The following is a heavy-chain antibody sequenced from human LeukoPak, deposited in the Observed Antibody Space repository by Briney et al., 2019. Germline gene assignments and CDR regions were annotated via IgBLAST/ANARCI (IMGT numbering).Heavy chain of an antibody. V-gene: IGHV1-18*01. CDR3: ARGSTVRYYYDSSGYYRGPVDY. CDR2: ISGYNGHT. J-gene: IGHJ4*02. CDR1: GYTFTNYG. Sequence: GASVKVSCKASGYTFTNYGLSWVRRAPGQGLEWMGWISGYNGHTNYVQKLQGRVTMTTDTSTSTAYMELRSLRSDDTAVYYCARGSTVRYYYDSSGYYRGPVDYWGQGTLVTVSS. D-gene: IGHD3-22*01.